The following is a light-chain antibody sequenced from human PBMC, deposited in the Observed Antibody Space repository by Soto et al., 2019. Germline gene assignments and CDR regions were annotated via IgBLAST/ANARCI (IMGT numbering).Light chain of an antibody. CDR2: GNS. Sequence: QSVLTQPPSVSGAPGQRVTISCAGSSSNIGTGYDVHWYQQLPGTAPKLLIYGNSKRPSGVPDRFSGSKSGSTASLTVSGLQTEDEADYYCNSYVAGSNVFGTGTKVTVL. CDR3: NSYVAGSNV. CDR1: SSNIGTGYD. V-gene: IGLV1-40*01. J-gene: IGLJ1*01.